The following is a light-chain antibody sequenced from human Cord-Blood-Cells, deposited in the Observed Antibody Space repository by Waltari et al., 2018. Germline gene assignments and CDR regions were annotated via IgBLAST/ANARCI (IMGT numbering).Light chain of an antibody. Sequence: QSALTQPASVSGSPGQSITIPCTGTSSDLGGYNYVPWYQQHPGKAPKLMIYEVSNRPSGVSNRFSGSKSGNTASLTISGLQAEDEADYYCSSYTSSSTLVFGGGTKLTVL. CDR2: EVS. CDR1: SSDLGGYNY. J-gene: IGLJ2*01. CDR3: SSYTSSSTLV. V-gene: IGLV2-14*01.